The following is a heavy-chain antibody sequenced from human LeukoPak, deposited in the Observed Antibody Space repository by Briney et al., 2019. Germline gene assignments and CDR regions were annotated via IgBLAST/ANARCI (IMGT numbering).Heavy chain of an antibody. J-gene: IGHJ4*02. CDR1: GFTFSSYA. V-gene: IGHV3-23*01. CDR2: ISGSGGST. CDR3: AKTHFFTSVVRFGELLSSFDY. Sequence: GGSLRLSCAASGFTFSSYAMSWVRQAPGKGLEWVSAISGSGGSTYYADSVKGRFTISRDNSKNTLYLQMNSLRAEDTAVYYCAKTHFFTSVVRFGELLSSFDYWGQGTLVTVSS. D-gene: IGHD3-10*01.